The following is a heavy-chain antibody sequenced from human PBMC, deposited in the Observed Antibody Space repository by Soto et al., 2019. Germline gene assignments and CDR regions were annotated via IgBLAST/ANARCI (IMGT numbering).Heavy chain of an antibody. D-gene: IGHD2-21*01. J-gene: IGHJ4*02. CDR2: INHDGSDP. CDR1: GFTFSNYW. V-gene: IGHV3-74*01. CDR3: ARSYPNYSNFAY. Sequence: LRLSCEGSGFTFSNYWMHWVRQAPGKGLVWVSRINHDGSDPIYADSVKGRFTISRDNAKNTVYLQMNSLRAEDTAVYYCARSYPNYSNFAYWGQGSLVTVSS.